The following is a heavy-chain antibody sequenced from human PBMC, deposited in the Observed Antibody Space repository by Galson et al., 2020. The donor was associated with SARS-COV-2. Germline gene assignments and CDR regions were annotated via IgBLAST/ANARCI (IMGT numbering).Heavy chain of an antibody. Sequence: GGSLRLSRVASGFTFSNYRMSWVRQAPGKGLECVANINQGGSEKYYVDSVRGRITISRDNAKNSLYLQMNSLRAEDTAVYYCARVRYSGTYEFDHWGQGTLVPVSS. CDR1: GFTFSNYR. CDR2: INQGGSEK. CDR3: ARVRYSGTYEFDH. J-gene: IGHJ4*02. D-gene: IGHD1-26*01. V-gene: IGHV3-7*04.